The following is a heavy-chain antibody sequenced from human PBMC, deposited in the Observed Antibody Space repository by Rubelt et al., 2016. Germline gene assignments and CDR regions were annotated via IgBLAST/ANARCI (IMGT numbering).Heavy chain of an antibody. V-gene: IGHV3-23*01. D-gene: IGHD4-17*01. CDR1: GFTFSSYA. CDR3: ARADYGDYAGYWYFDL. Sequence: EVQLLESGGGLVQPGGSLRLSCAASGFTFSSYAMSWVRQAPGKGLEWVSAISGSGGSTYYADSVKGRFTISRDNSKNTLYLQMNSLRAEDTAVYHVARADYGDYAGYWYFDLWGRGTLVTVSS. J-gene: IGHJ2*01. CDR2: ISGSGGST.